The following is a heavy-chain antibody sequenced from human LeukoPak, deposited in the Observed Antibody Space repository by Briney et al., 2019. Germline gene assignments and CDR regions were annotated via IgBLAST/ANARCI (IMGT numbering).Heavy chain of an antibody. CDR2: ISSSSSYI. D-gene: IGHD4-11*01. V-gene: IGHV3-21*01. Sequence: PGGSLRLSCAASGFTFSSYSMNWVRQAPGKGLEWVSSISSSSSYIYYADSVKGRFTISRDNAKNSLYLQMNSLRAEDTAVYYCARVATVSTYWYFDLWGRGTLVTVSS. J-gene: IGHJ2*01. CDR3: ARVATVSTYWYFDL. CDR1: GFTFSSYS.